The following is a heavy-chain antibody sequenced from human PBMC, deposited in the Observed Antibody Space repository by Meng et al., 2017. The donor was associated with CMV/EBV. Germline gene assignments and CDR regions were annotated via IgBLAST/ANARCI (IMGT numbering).Heavy chain of an antibody. D-gene: IGHD6-6*01. V-gene: IGHV4-39*01. CDR1: GGSISSSSYY. Sequence: GPLRLSCTVSGGSISSSSYYWGWIRQPPGKGLEWIGSIYYSGSTYYNPSLKSRVTISVDTSKNQFSLKLSSVTAADTAVYYCARGLAARRFDPWGQGTLVTVSS. CDR2: IYYSGST. J-gene: IGHJ5*02. CDR3: ARGLAARRFDP.